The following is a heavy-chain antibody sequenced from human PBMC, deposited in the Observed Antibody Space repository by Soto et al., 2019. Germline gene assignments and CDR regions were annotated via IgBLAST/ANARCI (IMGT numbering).Heavy chain of an antibody. Sequence: QDQLVQSGVEVKKPGASVKVSCKASGYSFTNYGITWVRQTPGQGFEWMGWISAYNGNTNYAQKFQGRVTMTTDASTSTADLELRILRSDDTAVYYCARDRGVAPPVAGNTHYYYYMDVWGKGTTVTVSS. J-gene: IGHJ6*03. D-gene: IGHD6-19*01. CDR2: ISAYNGNT. CDR3: ARDRGVAPPVAGNTHYYYYMDV. V-gene: IGHV1-18*01. CDR1: GYSFTNYG.